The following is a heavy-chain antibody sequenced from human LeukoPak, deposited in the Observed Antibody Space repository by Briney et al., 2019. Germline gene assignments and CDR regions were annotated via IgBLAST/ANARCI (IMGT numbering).Heavy chain of an antibody. D-gene: IGHD6-13*01. CDR1: GFTFSNAW. Sequence: PGGSLRLSCAASGFTFSNAWMTWVRQAPGKGLEWVGRIKSKTDGGTTGYAAPVKGRFTISRDDSKNTLHLQVNSLKTEDTAVYYCAAPKISAPGQIQHWGQGTLVTVSS. J-gene: IGHJ1*01. V-gene: IGHV3-15*01. CDR2: IKSKTDGGTT. CDR3: AAPKISAPGQIQH.